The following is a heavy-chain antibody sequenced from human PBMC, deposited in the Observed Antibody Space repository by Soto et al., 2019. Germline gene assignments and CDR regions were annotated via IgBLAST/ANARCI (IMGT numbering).Heavy chain of an antibody. Sequence: QVQLVQSGAEVKKPGSSVKVSCKASGGTFSSCTISWVRQAPGQGLEWMGRIIPILGIANYAQKFQGRVTITADKSTSTAYMELSSLRSEDTAVYYCARSFHYSNWFDPWGQGTLVTVSS. CDR3: ARSFHYSNWFDP. CDR1: GGTFSSCT. CDR2: IIPILGIA. J-gene: IGHJ5*02. V-gene: IGHV1-69*02. D-gene: IGHD4-4*01.